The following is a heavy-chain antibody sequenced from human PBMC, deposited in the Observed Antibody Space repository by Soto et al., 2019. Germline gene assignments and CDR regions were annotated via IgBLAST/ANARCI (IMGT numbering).Heavy chain of an antibody. D-gene: IGHD1-1*01. Sequence: DVQLVESGGVLIQPGESLRLSCAAFGLTVSGKKYVAWVRQAPGKGLEWVSALYDVDGTYYADSVKGRFTTSRDSSKTTVYLQMNGLRPDDTAVYYCASWHEREHAYDVWGQGTTVTVSS. CDR2: LYDVDGT. CDR1: GLTVSGKKY. V-gene: IGHV3-53*01. CDR3: ASWHEREHAYDV. J-gene: IGHJ3*01.